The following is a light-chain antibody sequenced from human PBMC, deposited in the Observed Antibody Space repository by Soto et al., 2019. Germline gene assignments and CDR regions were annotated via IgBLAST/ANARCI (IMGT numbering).Light chain of an antibody. CDR1: SSDVGSYNL. V-gene: IGLV2-23*01. CDR2: EGS. Sequence: QSVLAQPASVSGSPGQSITISCTGTSSDVGSYNLVSWYQQHPGKAPKLMIYEGSKRPSGVSNRFSGSKSGNTASLTISGLQAEDEADYYCCSYAGRPYVFGTGTKVTV. CDR3: CSYAGRPYV. J-gene: IGLJ1*01.